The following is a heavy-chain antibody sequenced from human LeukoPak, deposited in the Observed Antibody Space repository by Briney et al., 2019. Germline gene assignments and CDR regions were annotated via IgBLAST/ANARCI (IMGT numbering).Heavy chain of an antibody. CDR3: ARETNVLRYNWFDP. V-gene: IGHV3-48*03. D-gene: IGHD3-3*01. J-gene: IGHJ5*02. CDR2: ISSSGSTI. CDR1: GFTFSSYE. Sequence: GGSLRLSCAASGFTFSSYEMNWVRQAPGKGLEWVSYISSSGSTIYYADSVKGRFTISRDNAKNSLYLQINSLRAEDTAVYYCARETNVLRYNWFDPWGQGTLVTVSS.